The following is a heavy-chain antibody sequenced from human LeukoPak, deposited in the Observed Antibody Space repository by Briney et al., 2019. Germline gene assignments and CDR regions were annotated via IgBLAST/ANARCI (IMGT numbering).Heavy chain of an antibody. J-gene: IGHJ4*02. CDR3: ARYCGDGGCYYARFAY. CDR1: GFTFISYW. CDR2: INQDGSQK. Sequence: GGSLRLSCAASGFTFISYWMTWVRQAPGKGLEWVATINQDGSQKYYVDSVKGRFTISRDNAKNSLYLEMNSLRAEDTAVYFCARYCGDGGCYYARFAYWGQGTLVAVSS. D-gene: IGHD3-22*01. V-gene: IGHV3-7*01.